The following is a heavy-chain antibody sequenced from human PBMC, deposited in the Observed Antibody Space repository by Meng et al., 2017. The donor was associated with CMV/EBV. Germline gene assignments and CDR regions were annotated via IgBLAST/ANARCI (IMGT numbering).Heavy chain of an antibody. Sequence: GGSLRLSCAASGFTFSSYDMHWVRQATGKGLEWVSAIGTAGDTYYPGSVKGRFTISRENAKNSLYLQINSLRAGETAVYYCSRAPPTFPPSGLGMDVWGQGTTVTVSS. CDR2: IGTAGDT. CDR3: SRAPPTFPPSGLGMDV. J-gene: IGHJ6*02. V-gene: IGHV3-13*01. CDR1: GFTFSSYD. D-gene: IGHD3-10*01.